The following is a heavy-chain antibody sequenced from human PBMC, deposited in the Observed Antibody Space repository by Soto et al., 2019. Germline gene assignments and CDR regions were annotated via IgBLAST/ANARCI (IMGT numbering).Heavy chain of an antibody. Sequence: QVQLVQSGAEVKKPGSSVKVSCRASGDSFSNYAVNWLRQAPGRGLEWMGGLIPVFGTSNYAEKFQGRLTITADESASTAYMELSSLTSEDTAVYYWARAVRTGFYGIEVWGQGTTVSVSS. V-gene: IGHV1-69*01. CDR2: LIPVFGTS. CDR1: GDSFSNYA. CDR3: ARAVRTGFYGIEV. J-gene: IGHJ6*02.